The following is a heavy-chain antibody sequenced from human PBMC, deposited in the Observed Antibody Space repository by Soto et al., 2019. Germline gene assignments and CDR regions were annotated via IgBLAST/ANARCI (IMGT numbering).Heavy chain of an antibody. J-gene: IGHJ6*02. Sequence: GGSLRLSCAASGFTFSSYAMSWVRQAPGKGLEWVSAISGSGGSTYYADSVKGRFTISRDNSKNTLYLQMNSLRAEDTAVYYCAKGSYGFWSGFVPRFYYYGMDVWGQGTTVTVSS. V-gene: IGHV3-23*01. CDR1: GFTFSSYA. D-gene: IGHD3-3*01. CDR3: AKGSYGFWSGFVPRFYYYGMDV. CDR2: ISGSGGST.